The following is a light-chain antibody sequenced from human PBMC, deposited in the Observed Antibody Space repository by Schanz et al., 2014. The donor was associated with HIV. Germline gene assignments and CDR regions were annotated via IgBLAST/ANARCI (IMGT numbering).Light chain of an antibody. CDR2: SAP. Sequence: DIQMTQSPSTLAASVGDRVTITCRASQNIGNSLAWFQVKPGRAPKLLIYSAPSLQTGVPSSVSGTGSATDFTLTISSLHPDDFATYYCLQYDDESYTFGQGTKLEIK. CDR1: QNIGNS. CDR3: LQYDDESYT. J-gene: IGKJ2*01. V-gene: IGKV1-5*01.